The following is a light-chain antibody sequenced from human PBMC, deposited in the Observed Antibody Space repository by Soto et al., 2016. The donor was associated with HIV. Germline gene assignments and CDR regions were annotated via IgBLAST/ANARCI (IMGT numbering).Light chain of an antibody. CDR3: QVWDSSSGHSVI. CDR1: NIGSKS. J-gene: IGLJ2*01. V-gene: IGLV3-21*03. Sequence: SYVLTQPPSVSVAPGKTASITCGGNNIGSKSVHWYQQKSGQAPVLVVHDDSDRPSGIPERFSGSNSGNTATLTISRVEVGDEADYYCQVWDSSSGHSVIFGGRDQADRP. CDR2: DDS.